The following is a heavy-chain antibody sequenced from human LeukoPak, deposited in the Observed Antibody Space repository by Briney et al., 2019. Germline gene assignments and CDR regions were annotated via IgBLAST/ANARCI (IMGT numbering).Heavy chain of an antibody. Sequence: GGSQRLSCAASGFTFSSYAMSWVRQAPGKGLEWVSAISGSGGSTYYADSVKGRFTISRDNSKNTLYLQMNSLRAEDTAVYYCAKDHEWNVLTLHDYWGQGTLVTVSS. CDR3: AKDHEWNVLTLHDY. CDR2: ISGSGGST. D-gene: IGHD1-1*01. J-gene: IGHJ4*02. V-gene: IGHV3-23*01. CDR1: GFTFSSYA.